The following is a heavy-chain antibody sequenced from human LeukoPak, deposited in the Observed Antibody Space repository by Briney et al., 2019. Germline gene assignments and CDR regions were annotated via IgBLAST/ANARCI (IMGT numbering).Heavy chain of an antibody. CDR3: VRDDRSYGVDY. CDR2: IKSDGTYR. CDR1: GFTFTSHW. V-gene: IGHV3-74*01. D-gene: IGHD4-17*01. Sequence: GGSLRLSCAASGFTFTSHWMHWVRQAPGEGLVCDARIKSDGTYRDYGDSVRGRFTISRDNAKDTLYLQMNSLRAEDTAVYYCVRDDRSYGVDYWGQGTPVTVSS. J-gene: IGHJ4*02.